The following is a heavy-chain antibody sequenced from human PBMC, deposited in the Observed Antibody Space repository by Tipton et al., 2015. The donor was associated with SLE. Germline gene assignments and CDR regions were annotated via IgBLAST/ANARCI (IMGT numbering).Heavy chain of an antibody. CDR3: ASHLGGWFAFGY. D-gene: IGHD3-10*01. CDR2: ISYDGSNK. J-gene: IGHJ4*02. V-gene: IGHV3-30-3*01. CDR1: GASVSRFDWT. Sequence: LSLTCTVSGASVSRFDWTWSWIRQAPGKGLEWVAVISYDGSNKYYADSVKGRFTISRDNSKNTLYLQMISLRADDTAVYYCASHLGGWFAFGYWGQGTLVTVSS.